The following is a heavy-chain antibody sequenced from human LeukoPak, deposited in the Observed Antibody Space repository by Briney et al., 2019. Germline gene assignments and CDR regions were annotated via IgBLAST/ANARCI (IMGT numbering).Heavy chain of an antibody. CDR3: ARVGCSSTSCHRPIDY. D-gene: IGHD2-2*02. V-gene: IGHV1-2*02. CDR2: FNPISGGT. J-gene: IGHJ4*02. CDR1: GYTFTGYY. Sequence: GASVKVSCKASGYTFTGYYIHWVRQAPGQGLEWLGWFNPISGGTHYAQKFQGRVTMTGDTSITTAYMELSRLRSDDTAVYYCARVGCSSTSCHRPIDYWGQGTLVTVSS.